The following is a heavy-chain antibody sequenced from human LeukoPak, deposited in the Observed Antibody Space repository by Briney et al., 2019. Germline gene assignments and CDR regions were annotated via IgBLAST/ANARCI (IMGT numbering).Heavy chain of an antibody. D-gene: IGHD6-6*01. CDR2: ISAYNGNT. CDR1: GYTFTSYG. Sequence: ASVKVSCKASGYTFTSYGISWVRQAPGQGLEWMGWISAYNGNTNYAQKLQGRVIMTTDTSTTTAYMELRSLRSDDTAVYYCAREAARSDYYYYYMDVWGKGTTVTISS. J-gene: IGHJ6*03. V-gene: IGHV1-18*04. CDR3: AREAARSDYYYYYMDV.